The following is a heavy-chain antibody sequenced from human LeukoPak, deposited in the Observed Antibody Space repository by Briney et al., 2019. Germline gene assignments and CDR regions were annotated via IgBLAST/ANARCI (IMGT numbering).Heavy chain of an antibody. CDR1: GDTVSSSTAA. CDR2: TYYRSKWNN. CDR3: ARASRESGTYYYYGMDV. Sequence: SQTLSLTCAISGDTVSSSTAAWHWIRQSPSRGFEWLGRTYYRSKWNNDYAVSVKSRISINPDTAKNQFSLQVNSVTTEDTAVYYCARASRESGTYYYYGMDVWGQGTTVTVSS. D-gene: IGHD1-26*01. J-gene: IGHJ6*02. V-gene: IGHV6-1*01.